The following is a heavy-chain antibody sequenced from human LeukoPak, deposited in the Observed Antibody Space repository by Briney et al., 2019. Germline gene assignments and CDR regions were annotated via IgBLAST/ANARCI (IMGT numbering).Heavy chain of an antibody. CDR1: SGSISSGGYY. V-gene: IGHV4-31*03. D-gene: IGHD1-14*01. Sequence: SQTLSLTCTVSSGSISSGGYYWSWIRQHPGKGLEWIGYIYYSGSTYYNPSLKSRVTISVDTSKNQFSLKLSSVTAADTAVYYCARARSGIPDYWGQGTLVTVSS. J-gene: IGHJ4*02. CDR2: IYYSGST. CDR3: ARARSGIPDY.